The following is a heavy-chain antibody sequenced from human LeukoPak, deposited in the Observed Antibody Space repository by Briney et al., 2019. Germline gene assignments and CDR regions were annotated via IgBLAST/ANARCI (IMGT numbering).Heavy chain of an antibody. D-gene: IGHD1-20*01. CDR3: ARGYNWNDNWFDP. CDR2: IYYSGST. CDR1: GGSISSYY. Sequence: KPSXXLSLTCTVSGGSISSYYWSWIRQPPGKGLEWIGYIYYSGSTNYNPSLKSRVTISVDTSKNQFSLKLSSVTAADTAVYYCARGYNWNDNWFDPWGQGTLVTVSS. V-gene: IGHV4-59*01. J-gene: IGHJ5*02.